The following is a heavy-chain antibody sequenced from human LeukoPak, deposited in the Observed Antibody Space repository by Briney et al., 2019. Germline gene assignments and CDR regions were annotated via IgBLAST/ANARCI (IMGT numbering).Heavy chain of an antibody. CDR1: GYTFTSYG. CDR2: INAGNGNT. D-gene: IGHD2-2*01. Sequence: ASVKVSCKASGYTFTSYGISWVRQAPGQRLEWMGWINAGNGNTKYSQKFQGRVTITRDTSASTAYMELSSLRSEDTAVYYCARDRSIVVVPAHYGMDVWGQGTTVTVSS. J-gene: IGHJ6*02. V-gene: IGHV1-3*01. CDR3: ARDRSIVVVPAHYGMDV.